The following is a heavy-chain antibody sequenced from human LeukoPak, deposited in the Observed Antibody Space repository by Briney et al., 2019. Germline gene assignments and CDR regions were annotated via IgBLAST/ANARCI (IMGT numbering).Heavy chain of an antibody. Sequence: ASVKVSCKASGYTFTSHCMHWVRQAPGQGLEWMGIINPSGGSTDYAQKFQGRVTMTRDTSTSTVYLEVSSLRSEDTAVFYCARGIYNSMIDYWGQGTLVIVSS. D-gene: IGHD5-12*01. J-gene: IGHJ4*02. CDR1: GYTFTSHC. CDR3: ARGIYNSMIDY. V-gene: IGHV1-46*03. CDR2: INPSGGST.